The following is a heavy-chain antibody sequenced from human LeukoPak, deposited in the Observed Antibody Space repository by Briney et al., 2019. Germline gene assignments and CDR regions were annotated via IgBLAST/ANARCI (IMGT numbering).Heavy chain of an antibody. D-gene: IGHD2-15*01. CDR1: GGTFSSYA. V-gene: IGHV1-69*05. CDR2: IIPIFGTA. Sequence: SVKVSCKASGGTFSSYATSWVRQAPGQGLEWMGRIIPIFGTANYAQKFQGRVTITTDESTSTAYMELSSLRSEDTAVYYCARVVVAAISYYYYMDVWGKGTTVTVSS. J-gene: IGHJ6*03. CDR3: ARVVVAAISYYYYMDV.